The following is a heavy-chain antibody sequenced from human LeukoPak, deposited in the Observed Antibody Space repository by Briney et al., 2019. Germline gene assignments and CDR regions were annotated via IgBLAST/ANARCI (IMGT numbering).Heavy chain of an antibody. Sequence: GGSLRLSCAASGFTFSSYSMNWVRQAPGKGLEWVSYISSSSSTIYYADSVKGRFTISRDNAKNSLYLQMNSPRDQGTAVYYCAREERGSYFSWSVGYFDYWGQGTRVTVSS. J-gene: IGHJ4*02. V-gene: IGHV3-48*02. CDR2: ISSSSSTI. D-gene: IGHD1-26*01. CDR3: AREERGSYFSWSVGYFDY. CDR1: GFTFSSYS.